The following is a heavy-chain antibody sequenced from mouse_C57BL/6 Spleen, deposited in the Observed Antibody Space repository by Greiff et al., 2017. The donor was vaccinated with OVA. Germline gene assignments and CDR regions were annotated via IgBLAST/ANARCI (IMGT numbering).Heavy chain of an antibody. J-gene: IGHJ4*01. CDR2: IRSKSNNYAT. Sequence: EVQVVESGGGLVQPKGSLKLSCAASGFSFNTYAMNWVRQAPGKGLEWVARIRSKSNNYATYYADSVKDRFTISRDDSESMLYLQMNNLKTEDTAMYYCVRQFLLSMDYWGQGTSVTVSS. CDR1: GFSFNTYA. D-gene: IGHD2-1*01. V-gene: IGHV10-1*01. CDR3: VRQFLLSMDY.